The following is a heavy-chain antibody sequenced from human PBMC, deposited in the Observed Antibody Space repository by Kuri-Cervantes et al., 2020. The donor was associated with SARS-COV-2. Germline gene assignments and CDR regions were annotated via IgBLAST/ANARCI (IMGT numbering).Heavy chain of an antibody. D-gene: IGHD1-26*01. Sequence: SETLSLTCTVSGGSISSYYWSWIRQPPGEGLEWIGYIYYSGSTNYNPSLKSRVTISVDTSKNQFSLKLNAVTAADTAAYYCASPIIVGATDYWGQGILVTVSS. J-gene: IGHJ4*02. CDR1: GGSISSYY. CDR3: ASPIIVGATDY. CDR2: IYYSGST. V-gene: IGHV4-59*12.